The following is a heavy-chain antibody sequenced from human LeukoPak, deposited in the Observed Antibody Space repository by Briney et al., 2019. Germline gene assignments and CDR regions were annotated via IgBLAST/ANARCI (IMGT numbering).Heavy chain of an antibody. D-gene: IGHD5-18*01. V-gene: IGHV3-23*01. CDR1: GFTFSSYA. CDR3: ARPLSGGYSYGGRDY. CDR2: ISGSGGST. Sequence: SGGSLRLSCAASGFTFSSYAMSWVRQAPGKGLEWVSAISGSGGSTYYADSVKGRFTISRDNSKNTLYLQMNSLRAEDTAVYYCARPLSGGYSYGGRDYWGQGTLVTVSS. J-gene: IGHJ4*02.